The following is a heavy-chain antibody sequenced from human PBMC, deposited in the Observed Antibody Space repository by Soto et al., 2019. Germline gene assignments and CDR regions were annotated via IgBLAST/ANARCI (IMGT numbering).Heavy chain of an antibody. CDR3: EKAAEQWLDHNWFDP. CDR1: GSSLCSSNW. CDR2: IYHSGST. D-gene: IGHD6-19*01. J-gene: IGHJ5*02. Sequence: SETLSLTGAVSGSSLCSSNWWSWVRRPPGKGLEWSGEIYHSGSTNYKPSRKSRVTISVDKSKNQCSMKLSSVTAEDTAVYYWEKAAEQWLDHNWFDPWGQGTLVTVSS. V-gene: IGHV4-4*02.